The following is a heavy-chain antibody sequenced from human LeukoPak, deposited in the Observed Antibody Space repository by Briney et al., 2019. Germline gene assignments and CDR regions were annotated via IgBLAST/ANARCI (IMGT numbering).Heavy chain of an antibody. CDR3: ASGGHSGYDYFDY. CDR2: IRRSGSSL. Sequence: PGGSLRLSCAASGFAFSSYEMNWVRQAPGKGLEWVSHIRRSGSSLYYADSVEGRFTISRDNAKNSLYLQMNSLRAEDTAVYYCASGGHSGYDYFDYWGQGTLVTVSS. CDR1: GFAFSSYE. J-gene: IGHJ4*02. D-gene: IGHD5-12*01. V-gene: IGHV3-48*03.